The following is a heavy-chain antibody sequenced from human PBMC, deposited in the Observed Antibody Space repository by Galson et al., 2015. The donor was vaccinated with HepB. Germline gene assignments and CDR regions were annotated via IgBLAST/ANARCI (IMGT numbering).Heavy chain of an antibody. J-gene: IGHJ4*02. CDR1: GSTFSSYA. D-gene: IGHD6-19*01. Sequence: SVKVSCKASGSTFSSYAISWVRQAPGQGLEWMGEIIPIFGTATYTQKFQGTVTITADQSTGTAYMELSTLRSEDTSVYYCATRALAVYYFDYWGQGTLVTVSS. CDR3: ATRALAVYYFDY. CDR2: IIPIFGTA. V-gene: IGHV1-69*13.